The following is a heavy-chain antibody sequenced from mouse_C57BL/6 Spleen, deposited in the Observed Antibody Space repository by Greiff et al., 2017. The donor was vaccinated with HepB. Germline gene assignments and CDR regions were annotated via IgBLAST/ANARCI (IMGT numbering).Heavy chain of an antibody. V-gene: IGHV5-16*01. J-gene: IGHJ4*01. Sequence: EVKLMESEGGLVQPGSSMKLSCTASGFTFSDYYMAWVRQVPEKGLEWVANINYDGSSTYYLDSLKSRFIISRDNAKNILYLQMSSLKSEDTATYYCARKSEMTGDAMDYWGQGTSVTVSS. CDR1: GFTFSDYY. CDR2: INYDGSST. CDR3: ARKSEMTGDAMDY.